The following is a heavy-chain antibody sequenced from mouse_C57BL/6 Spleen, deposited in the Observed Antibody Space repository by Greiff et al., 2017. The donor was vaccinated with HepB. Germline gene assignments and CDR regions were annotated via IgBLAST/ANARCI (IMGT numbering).Heavy chain of an antibody. CDR2: IRSKSSNYAT. V-gene: IGHV10-3*01. J-gene: IGHJ4*01. CDR3: LRGGYSNYEGAMDY. CDR1: GFTFNTYA. Sequence: EVQLVESGGGLAQPKGSLKLSCAASGFTFNTYAMHWVRQAPGKGLEWVARIRSKSSNYATYYADSVKDRFTISRDDSQSMLYLHMNNLKTEDTAMYYGLRGGYSNYEGAMDYWGQGTSVTVSS. D-gene: IGHD2-5*01.